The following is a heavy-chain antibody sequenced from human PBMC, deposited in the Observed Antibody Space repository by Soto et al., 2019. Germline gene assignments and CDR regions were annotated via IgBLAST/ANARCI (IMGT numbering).Heavy chain of an antibody. Sequence: PSETLSLTCAVYGGSFSGYYWSWIRQPPGKGLEWIGEINHSGSTNYNPSLKNRVTISVDTSKNQFSQKLSSVPAAQTAVYYCARRSVVGKAAAQLRLRWFDHWGQGTLVTVSS. D-gene: IGHD6-13*01. J-gene: IGHJ5*02. CDR3: ARRSVVGKAAAQLRLRWFDH. CDR2: INHSGST. V-gene: IGHV4-34*01. CDR1: GGSFSGYY.